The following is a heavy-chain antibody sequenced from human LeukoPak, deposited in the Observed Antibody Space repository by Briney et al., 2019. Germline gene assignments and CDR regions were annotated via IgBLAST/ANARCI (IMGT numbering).Heavy chain of an antibody. Sequence: SETLSLTCTVSGGSIRSYYWSWIRQPPGKGLEWIGYIYYSGSTKYNPSLKSRVTVSVDTSKNQLSLKLISVTAADTAVYYCVRVVDEHQLQTGWFDPWGQGTLVTVSS. CDR1: GGSIRSYY. J-gene: IGHJ5*02. CDR2: IYYSGST. V-gene: IGHV4-59*08. D-gene: IGHD6-13*01. CDR3: VRVVDEHQLQTGWFDP.